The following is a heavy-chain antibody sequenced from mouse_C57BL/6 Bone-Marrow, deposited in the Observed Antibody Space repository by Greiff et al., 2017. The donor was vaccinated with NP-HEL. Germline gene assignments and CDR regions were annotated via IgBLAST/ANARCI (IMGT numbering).Heavy chain of an antibody. V-gene: IGHV5-4*01. CDR2: ISDGGSYT. D-gene: IGHD1-1*01. J-gene: IGHJ2*01. CDR1: GFTFSSYA. CDR3: ARDLITTVAYYFDS. Sequence: EVKLVESGGGLVKPGGSLKLSCAASGFTFSSYAMSWVRQTPEKRLEWVATISDGGSYTYYPDNVKGRFTISRDNAKNNLYLQMSHLKSADTAMFYSARDLITTVAYYFDSWGQGTTLTVSS.